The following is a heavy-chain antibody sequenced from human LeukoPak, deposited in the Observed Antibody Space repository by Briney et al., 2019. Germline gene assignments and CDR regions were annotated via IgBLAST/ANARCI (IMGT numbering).Heavy chain of an antibody. CDR1: GFTFGDYA. V-gene: IGHV3-49*03. CDR2: IRSKAYGGTS. D-gene: IGHD2-21*01. CDR3: APAPVGLWWPPGT. J-gene: IGHJ5*02. Sequence: PGGSLRLSCTASGFTFGDYAMSWFRQAPGKGLEWVGFIRSKAYGGTSDYAASVNGRFSISMSDSKSIAYLQMNSLKIKDTAVYSCAPAPVGLWWPPGTWAQGPLVPVSS.